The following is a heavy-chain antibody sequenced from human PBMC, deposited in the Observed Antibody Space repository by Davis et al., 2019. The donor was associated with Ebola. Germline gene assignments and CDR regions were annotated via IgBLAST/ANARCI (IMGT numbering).Heavy chain of an antibody. D-gene: IGHD2-2*01. V-gene: IGHV3-23*01. CDR3: AKDGRYCSSTSCYYSMDV. CDR2: IRDSGDST. J-gene: IGHJ6*02. Sequence: PGGSLRLSCAASGFTFSSYAMSWVRQAPGKGLEWVSSIRDSGDSTYYAESVKCRFTISRDTSKNTLYLQMNSLRPEDTAVYYCAKDGRYCSSTSCYYSMDVWGQGTTVTVSS. CDR1: GFTFSSYA.